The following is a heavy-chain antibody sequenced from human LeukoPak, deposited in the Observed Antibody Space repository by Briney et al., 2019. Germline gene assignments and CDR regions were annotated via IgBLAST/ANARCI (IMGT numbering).Heavy chain of an antibody. D-gene: IGHD3-16*01. CDR3: ARVLGVISADGMDV. Sequence: SQTLSLTCAISGDTVSSNGAAWNWIRQSPSRGLEWLGRTYYRSKWYNDYAVSVKSRITINADTSKNQFSLQLNSVTPEDTAVYYCARVLGVISADGMDVWGQGTTVTVPS. V-gene: IGHV6-1*01. J-gene: IGHJ6*02. CDR1: GDTVSSNGAA. CDR2: TYYRSKWYN.